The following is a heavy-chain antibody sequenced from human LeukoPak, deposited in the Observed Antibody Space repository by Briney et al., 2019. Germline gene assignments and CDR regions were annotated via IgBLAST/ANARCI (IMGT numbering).Heavy chain of an antibody. D-gene: IGHD3-3*02. CDR2: ISSSSSYI. J-gene: IGHJ1*01. CDR3: ARGVEFLEWSEYFQH. Sequence: KSGGSLRLSCAASGFTFTAYTINWVRQAPGKGLEWVSSISSSSSYIYYADSVKGRFTISRDNAKNSLYLQMNSLRAEDTAVYYCARGVEFLEWSEYFQHWGQGTLVIVSS. V-gene: IGHV3-21*01. CDR1: GFTFTAYT.